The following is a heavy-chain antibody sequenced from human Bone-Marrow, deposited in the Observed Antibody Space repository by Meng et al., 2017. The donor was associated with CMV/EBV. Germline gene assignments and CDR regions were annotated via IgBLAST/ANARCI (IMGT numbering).Heavy chain of an antibody. CDR3: ARVGSRNWFDP. V-gene: IGHV4-59*11. CDR2: IYYSGST. Sequence: SETLSLTCTVSGGSISSHYWSWIRQPPGKGLEWIGYIYYSGSTNYNPSLKSRVTISVDTSKNQFSLKLSSVTAADTAVYYCARVGSRNWFDPWGQGTLVTVSS. CDR1: GGSISSHY. J-gene: IGHJ5*02. D-gene: IGHD6-13*01.